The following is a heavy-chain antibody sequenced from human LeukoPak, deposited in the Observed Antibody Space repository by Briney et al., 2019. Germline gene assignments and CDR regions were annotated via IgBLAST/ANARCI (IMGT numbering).Heavy chain of an antibody. Sequence: GASVKVSCTASGGTFSSYAISWVRQAPGQGLEWTGRIIPILGIANYAQKFQGRVTITADKSTSTAYMELSSLRSEDTAVYYCARGRAVRGASHNWFDPWGQGTLVTVSS. CDR2: IIPILGIA. CDR1: GGTFSSYA. D-gene: IGHD3-10*01. CDR3: ARGRAVRGASHNWFDP. V-gene: IGHV1-69*04. J-gene: IGHJ5*02.